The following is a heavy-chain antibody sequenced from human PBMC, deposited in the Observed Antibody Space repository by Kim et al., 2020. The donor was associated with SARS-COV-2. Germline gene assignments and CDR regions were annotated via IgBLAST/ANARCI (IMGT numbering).Heavy chain of an antibody. D-gene: IGHD3-22*01. CDR3: ARGTGEFSSVFDY. J-gene: IGHJ4*02. Sequence: SQKFQGRVTITRDTSASTAYMELSSLRSEDTAVYYCARGTGEFSSVFDYWGQGTLVTVSS. V-gene: IGHV1-3*01.